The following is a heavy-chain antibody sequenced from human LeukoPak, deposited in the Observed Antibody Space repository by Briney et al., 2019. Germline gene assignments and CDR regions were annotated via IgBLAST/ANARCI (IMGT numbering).Heavy chain of an antibody. CDR2: ISASGGNI. Sequence: HLGGSLRPSCAASGFTFSSYAMSWVRQAPGKGLEWGSTISASGGNIYYADSVKGRFTISRDNSKNTLYLKMNSLRTEDTAVYYCAPTTVTTLDYFDFWGQGTLVTVSS. CDR1: GFTFSSYA. D-gene: IGHD4-17*01. J-gene: IGHJ4*02. CDR3: APTTVTTLDYFDF. V-gene: IGHV3-23*01.